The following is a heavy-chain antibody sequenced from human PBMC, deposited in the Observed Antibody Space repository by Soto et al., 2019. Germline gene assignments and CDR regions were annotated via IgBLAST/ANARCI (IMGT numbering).Heavy chain of an antibody. J-gene: IGHJ4*02. CDR2: IYYSGST. CDR1: GGSISSGGYY. V-gene: IGHV4-31*03. D-gene: IGHD3-22*01. Sequence: QVQLQESGPGLVKPSQTLSLTCTVSGGSISSGGYYWSWIRQHPGKGLEWIGYIYYSGSTYYNPSLKRGVTISVDESKNRLSLKLSSVTAADTAVYYCARVRSRVDYYDSSGYSPEDPFFDYWGQGNLVTVSS. CDR3: ARVRSRVDYYDSSGYSPEDPFFDY.